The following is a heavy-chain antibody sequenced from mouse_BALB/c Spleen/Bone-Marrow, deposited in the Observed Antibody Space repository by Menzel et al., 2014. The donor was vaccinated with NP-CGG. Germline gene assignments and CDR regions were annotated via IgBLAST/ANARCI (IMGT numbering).Heavy chain of an antibody. V-gene: IGHV1-15*01. CDR1: GYTFTDYE. J-gene: IGHJ3*01. CDR3: TRRTGDPY. Sequence: QVQLQQSGAELVRPGASVTLSCKASGYTFTDYEMHWVKQTPVHGLEWIGAIDPETGGTAYNQKFKGKATLTADKSSSTAYMELRSLTSEDSAVYYCTRRTGDPYWGQGTLVTGSA. D-gene: IGHD4-1*01. CDR2: IDPETGGT.